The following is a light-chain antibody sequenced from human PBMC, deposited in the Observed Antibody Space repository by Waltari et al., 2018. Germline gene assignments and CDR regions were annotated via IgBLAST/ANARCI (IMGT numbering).Light chain of an antibody. V-gene: IGKV4-1*01. J-gene: IGKJ4*01. Sequence: IVMTQSPYSLAASLGERATINCWSSQSVYWNSNKNNHLAWYQHKQAQTPKLLSYCHSTREYGVPDRFSGSGSGTDFTLTINNLQAEDVAVYYCQQYYSFPLTFGGGTKVEIK. CDR1: QSVYWNSNKNNH. CDR3: QQYYSFPLT. CDR2: CHS.